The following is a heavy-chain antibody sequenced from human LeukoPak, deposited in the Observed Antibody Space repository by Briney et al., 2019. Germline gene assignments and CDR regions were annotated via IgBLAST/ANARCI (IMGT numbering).Heavy chain of an antibody. CDR3: AREGAGLNGFDI. Sequence: SGTLSLTCAVSGDSVTKSNWWSWVRQPPGKGLEWIGEIYYSGSSNYNPSLKSRVTISLDKSKNQFSLKLSSVTAADTALYYCAREGAGLNGFDIWGQGTMVTVSS. D-gene: IGHD1-26*01. CDR1: GDSVTKSNW. V-gene: IGHV4-4*02. CDR2: IYYSGSS. J-gene: IGHJ3*02.